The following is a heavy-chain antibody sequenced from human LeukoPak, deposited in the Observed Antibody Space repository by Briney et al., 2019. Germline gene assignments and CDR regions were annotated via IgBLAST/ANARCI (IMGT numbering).Heavy chain of an antibody. D-gene: IGHD5-12*01. V-gene: IGHV7-4-1*02. CDR3: ARDPRGTRVATGGAPNDY. Sequence: ASVKVSCKASGYPFTSYGVSWVRQAPGQGLEWMGWINTNTGNPTYAQGFTGRFVFSLDTSVSTAYLQISSLKAEDTAVYYCARDPRGTRVATGGAPNDYWGQGTLVTVSS. CDR2: INTNTGNP. J-gene: IGHJ4*02. CDR1: GYPFTSYG.